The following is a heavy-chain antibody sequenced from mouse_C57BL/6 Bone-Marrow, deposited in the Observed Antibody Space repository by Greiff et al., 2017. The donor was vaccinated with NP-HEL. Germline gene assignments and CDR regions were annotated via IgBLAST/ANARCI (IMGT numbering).Heavy chain of an antibody. D-gene: IGHD1-1*01. CDR2: IDPSDSYT. J-gene: IGHJ1*03. V-gene: IGHV1-69*01. CDR1: GYTFTSYW. Sequence: QVQLQQPGAELVMPGASVKLSCKASGYTFTSYWMHWVKQRPGQGLEWIGEIDPSDSYTNYNQKFKGKSTLTVDKSSSTAYMQLISLTSEDSAVYYCASTGGTTVVTFDVWGTGTTVTVSS. CDR3: ASTGGTTVVTFDV.